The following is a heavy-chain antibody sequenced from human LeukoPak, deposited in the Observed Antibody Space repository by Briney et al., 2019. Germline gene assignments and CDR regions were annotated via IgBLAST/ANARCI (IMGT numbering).Heavy chain of an antibody. J-gene: IGHJ4*02. D-gene: IGHD3-10*01. V-gene: IGHV3-23*01. CDR2: ISGSGGAT. CDR3: AKAGSGGFAPRYYFDY. CDR1: GSTFSSYA. Sequence: SGGSLRLSCAASGSTFSSYAMSRVRQAPGKGLEWVSAISGSGGATYHADSVKGRFTISRDNSKNTLYLQMNSLRAEDTAVYYCAKAGSGGFAPRYYFDYWGQGTLVTVSS.